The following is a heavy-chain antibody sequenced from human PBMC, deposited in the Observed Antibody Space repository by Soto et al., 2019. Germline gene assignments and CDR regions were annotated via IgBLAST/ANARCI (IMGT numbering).Heavy chain of an antibody. CDR2: IFPSGTT. J-gene: IGHJ4*02. Sequence: PSETLSLTCGVSGGSLSGATYSWNWIRQPPGKGLGWIGYIFPSGTTYYNPSLKSRVTISIDVSKNQFSVRLRSLTAADTAVYYRASSREFDYWSQGTLVTVSS. CDR1: GGSLSGATYS. V-gene: IGHV4-30-2*01. CDR3: ASSREFDY.